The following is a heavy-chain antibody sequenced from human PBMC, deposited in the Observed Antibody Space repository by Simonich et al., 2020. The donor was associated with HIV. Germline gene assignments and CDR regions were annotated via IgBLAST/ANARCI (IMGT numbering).Heavy chain of an antibody. V-gene: IGHV1-18*01. Sequence: QVQLVQSGAEVKKPGASVKVSCKTSGYIFTSYAISWVRQAPGQGLEWMGWISTRKQTKNYAQKLKGRVTMTTDKSTSTAYMELRSLRSDDTAVYYCARGSPQDPYYYYYYMDVWGKGTTVTVSS. CDR1: GYIFTSYA. CDR3: ARGSPQDPYYYYYYMDV. CDR2: ISTRKQTK. J-gene: IGHJ6*03. D-gene: IGHD2-15*01.